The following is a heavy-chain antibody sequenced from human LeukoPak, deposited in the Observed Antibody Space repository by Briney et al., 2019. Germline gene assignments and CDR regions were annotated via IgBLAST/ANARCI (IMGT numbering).Heavy chain of an antibody. CDR2: IIPIFGTA. Sequence: SVKVSCKASGGTFSIYAISWVRQAPGQGLEWMGGIIPIFGTANYAQKFQGRVTITADESTSTAYMELSSLRSEDTAVYYCARQLYYGDYDFDYWGQGTLVTVSS. CDR3: ARQLYYGDYDFDY. D-gene: IGHD4-17*01. V-gene: IGHV1-69*13. J-gene: IGHJ4*02. CDR1: GGTFSIYA.